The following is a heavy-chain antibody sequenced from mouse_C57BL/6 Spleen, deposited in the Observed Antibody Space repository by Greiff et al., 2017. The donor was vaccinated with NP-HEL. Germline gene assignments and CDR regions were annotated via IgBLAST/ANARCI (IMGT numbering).Heavy chain of an antibody. CDR3: ARASDDYGRDWYFDV. J-gene: IGHJ1*03. V-gene: IGHV5-4*01. D-gene: IGHD2-4*01. Sequence: EVQGVESGGGLVKPGGSLKLSCAASGFTFSSYAMSWVRQTPEKRLEWVATISDGGSYTYYPDNVKGRFTISRDNAKNNLYLQMSHLKSEDTAMYYCARASDDYGRDWYFDVWGTGTTVTVSS. CDR2: ISDGGSYT. CDR1: GFTFSSYA.